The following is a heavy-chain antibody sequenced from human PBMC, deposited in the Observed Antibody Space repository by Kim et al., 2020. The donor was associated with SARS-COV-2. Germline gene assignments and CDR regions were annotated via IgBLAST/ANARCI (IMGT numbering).Heavy chain of an antibody. Sequence: ASVKVSCKASEYTFTRYAIHWVRQSPGQRLEWLGWINPANGNTGYSEKFQGRVTFTRDTSATTAYMELSSLRSEDTAVYYCARELGSGWYAFDIWGQGTM. CDR1: EYTFTRYA. CDR3: ARELGSGWYAFDI. CDR2: INPANGNT. V-gene: IGHV1-3*01. D-gene: IGHD6-19*01. J-gene: IGHJ3*02.